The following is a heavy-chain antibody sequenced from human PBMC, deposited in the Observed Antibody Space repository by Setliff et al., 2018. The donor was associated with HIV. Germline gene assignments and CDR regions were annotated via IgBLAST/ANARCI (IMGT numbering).Heavy chain of an antibody. CDR2: IYPGDSDT. CDR1: GYSFTNYW. CDR3: ARQGDYHILTGYYSGPHDAFDI. V-gene: IGHV5-51*01. Sequence: GESLKISCKGSGYSFTNYWIAWVRQMPGRGLEWMGIIYPGDSDTRYSPSFQGQVTISADKSISSAYLQWSSLKASDTAMYYCARQGDYHILTGYYSGPHDAFDIWGQGTMVTVSS. D-gene: IGHD3-9*01. J-gene: IGHJ3*02.